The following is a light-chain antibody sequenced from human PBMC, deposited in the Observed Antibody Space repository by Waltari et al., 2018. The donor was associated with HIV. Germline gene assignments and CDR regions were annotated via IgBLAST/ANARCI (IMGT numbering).Light chain of an antibody. CDR1: NSDVGSYDL. J-gene: IGLJ2*01. Sequence: QSALTQPASVSGSPGQSVTISCAGSNSDVGSYDLVSWYQHHPGKAPKRLIYEVTKRTSGVSNRFSGSKSGNTASLTISGLQAEDEADYYGCSYAGSHTFVVFGGGTKLTVL. V-gene: IGLV2-23*02. CDR2: EVT. CDR3: CSYAGSHTFVV.